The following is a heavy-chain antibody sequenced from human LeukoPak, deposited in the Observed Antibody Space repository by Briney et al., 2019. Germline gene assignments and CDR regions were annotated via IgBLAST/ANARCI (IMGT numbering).Heavy chain of an antibody. CDR3: GRGRYNWNGFDP. Sequence: PSETLSLTCAVYGGSFSGSYWSWIRQPPGKGLEWIGEINHSGSTDYNPSLKSRGTTSVDTPKNQFFLKLTSVTATDTAFYYCGRGRYNWNGFDPWGQGTLVTVSS. V-gene: IGHV4-34*01. D-gene: IGHD1-20*01. J-gene: IGHJ5*02. CDR2: INHSGST. CDR1: GGSFSGSY.